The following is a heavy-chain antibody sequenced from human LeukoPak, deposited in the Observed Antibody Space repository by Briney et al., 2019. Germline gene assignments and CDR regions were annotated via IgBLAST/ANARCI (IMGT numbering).Heavy chain of an antibody. D-gene: IGHD1-1*01. CDR1: GHSISSGYY. J-gene: IGHJ3*02. V-gene: IGHV4-38-2*01. CDR2: KHRGGST. Sequence: PSETLSLTCAVSGHSISSGYYWGWIRQPPGKGLEWIGSKHRGGSTYYNPSLESRVTISIDTSMNQFSLRLSSVTAADTTDTAVYYCARSWNFGRAVEAFDIWGQGIMVTVSS. CDR3: ARSWNFGRAVEAFDI.